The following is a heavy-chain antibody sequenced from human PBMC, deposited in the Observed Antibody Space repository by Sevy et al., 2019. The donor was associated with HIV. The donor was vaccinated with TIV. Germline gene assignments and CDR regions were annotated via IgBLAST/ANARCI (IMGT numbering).Heavy chain of an antibody. CDR2: ISGSSGST. D-gene: IGHD4-17*01. Sequence: GESLKISCAASGFTFSSYAMSWVRQAPGKGLEGVSAISGSSGSTYYADSVKGRFTISRDNSKNTLYLQLNGVRAEDTAVYYCAKGASDYLFYYWGQGTLVTVSS. V-gene: IGHV3-23*01. CDR1: GFTFSSYA. CDR3: AKGASDYLFYY. J-gene: IGHJ4*02.